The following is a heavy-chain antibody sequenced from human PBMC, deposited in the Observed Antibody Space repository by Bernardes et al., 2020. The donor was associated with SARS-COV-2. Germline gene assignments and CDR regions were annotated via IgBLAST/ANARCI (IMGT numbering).Heavy chain of an antibody. J-gene: IGHJ4*02. Sequence: GGSLRLSCAASGFTLSDYWMHWVRQVPGKGLVWVSRISDDGTTTTYADSVKGRFTISRDRAKNTLYLQMNSLRAEDTAIYYCAGATVKRYYFDYWGQGTLVTVS. CDR2: ISDDGTTT. CDR1: GFTLSDYW. CDR3: AGATVKRYYFDY. D-gene: IGHD4-4*01. V-gene: IGHV3-74*01.